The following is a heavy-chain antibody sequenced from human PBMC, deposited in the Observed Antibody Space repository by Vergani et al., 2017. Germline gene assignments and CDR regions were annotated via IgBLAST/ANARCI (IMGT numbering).Heavy chain of an antibody. CDR2: MNQDGGEK. V-gene: IGHV3-7*03. Sequence: EVQLAESGGVLVQLGGSLRLSCAASGFRFSSYWMTWVRQAPGKGLEWLANMNQDGGEKYYADSVKGLFTIFRDKSKNTLYLQMNGLGAEDTAVYDCAKGTAAAGGYDPWGQGTLVTVSS. CDR3: AKGTAAAGGYDP. CDR1: GFRFSSYW. D-gene: IGHD6-13*01. J-gene: IGHJ5*02.